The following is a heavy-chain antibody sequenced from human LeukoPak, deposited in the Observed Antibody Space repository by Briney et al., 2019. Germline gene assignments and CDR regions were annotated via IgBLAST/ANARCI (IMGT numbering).Heavy chain of an antibody. Sequence: GGSLRLSCAASGFTFSSYAMSWVRQAPGKGLEWVSAISGSGGSTYYADSVKGRFTISRDNAKNSLYLQMNSLRAEDTALYYCAKDEQQLVRGFFDYWGQGTLVTVSS. D-gene: IGHD6-13*01. CDR2: ISGSGGST. V-gene: IGHV3-23*01. CDR1: GFTFSSYA. J-gene: IGHJ4*02. CDR3: AKDEQQLVRGFFDY.